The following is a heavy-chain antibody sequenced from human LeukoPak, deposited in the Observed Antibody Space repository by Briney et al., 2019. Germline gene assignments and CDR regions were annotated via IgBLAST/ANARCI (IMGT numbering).Heavy chain of an antibody. Sequence: GGSLRLSCAASGFTFDDYAMHWVRQAPGKGLEWVSSISWNSGSIGYADSVKGRFTISRDNSKNTLYLQMNSLRAEDTAVYYCAKGPALYGGPGYYFDYWGQGTLVTVSS. D-gene: IGHD4-23*01. CDR3: AKGPALYGGPGYYFDY. J-gene: IGHJ4*02. CDR2: ISWNSGSI. V-gene: IGHV3-9*01. CDR1: GFTFDDYA.